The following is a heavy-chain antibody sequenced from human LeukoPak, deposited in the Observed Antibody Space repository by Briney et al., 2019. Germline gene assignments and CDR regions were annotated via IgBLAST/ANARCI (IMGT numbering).Heavy chain of an antibody. CDR2: IYYSGST. D-gene: IGHD6-13*01. CDR1: GGSISSGGYY. CDR3: ARGPNSSSWYTSYYYYYGMDV. V-gene: IGHV4-31*03. Sequence: SETLSLTCTVSGGSISSGGYYWSWIRQHPRKGLEWIGCIYYSGSTYYNPSLKSRVTISVDTSKNQFSLKLSSVTAADTAVYYCARGPNSSSWYTSYYYYYGMDVWGQGTTVTVSS. J-gene: IGHJ6*02.